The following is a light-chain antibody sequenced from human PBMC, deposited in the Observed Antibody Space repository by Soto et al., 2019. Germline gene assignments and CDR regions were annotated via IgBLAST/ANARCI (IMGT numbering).Light chain of an antibody. V-gene: IGLV2-14*01. CDR2: EVS. CDR3: SSYTSSRV. Sequence: QSALTQPASVSGSPGQSITISCTGTSSDVGGYNYVSWYQQHPGKVPKLIIYEVSNRPSGVSNRFSGSNSDNTASLTISGLQAEDEADYYCSSYTSSRVFGGGTKVTVL. J-gene: IGLJ3*02. CDR1: SSDVGGYNY.